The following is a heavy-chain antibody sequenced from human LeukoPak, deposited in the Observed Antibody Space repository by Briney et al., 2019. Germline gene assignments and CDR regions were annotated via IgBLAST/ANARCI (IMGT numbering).Heavy chain of an antibody. D-gene: IGHD5-18*01. V-gene: IGHV3-21*01. J-gene: IGHJ3*02. CDR3: ARDLGQLWYQDHAFDI. CDR2: ISSSSSYM. Sequence: GGSLRLSCAASGFTFSRHSMNWVRQAPGKRLEWVASISSSSSYMYYANSVKGRFTISRDNAKNSLYLEMNSLRAEDTAVYYCARDLGQLWYQDHAFDIWGQGTMVTVSS. CDR1: GFTFSRHS.